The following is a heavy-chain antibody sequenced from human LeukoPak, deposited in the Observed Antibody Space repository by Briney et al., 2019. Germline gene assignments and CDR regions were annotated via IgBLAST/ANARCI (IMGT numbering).Heavy chain of an antibody. CDR2: ISGSGGST. CDR3: AYLDSSGYYYGRLRY. V-gene: IGHV3-23*01. J-gene: IGHJ4*02. Sequence: PGGSLRLSCAASGFTFSSYAMSWVRQAPGKGLEWVSAISGSGGSTHYADSVKGRFTVSRDNSKNTLYLHMNSLRAEDTAVYFCAYLDSSGYYYGRLRYWGQGTPVTVSS. D-gene: IGHD3-22*01. CDR1: GFTFSSYA.